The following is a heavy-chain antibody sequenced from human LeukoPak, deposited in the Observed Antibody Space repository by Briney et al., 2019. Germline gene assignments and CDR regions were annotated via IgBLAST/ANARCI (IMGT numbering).Heavy chain of an antibody. V-gene: IGHV3-7*03. Sequence: GGSLRLSCAASGFTFSSYWMSWVRQAPGKGLEWVANIKQDGSEKYYVDSVKGRFTISRDNAKNSLYLQMNSLRAEDTAVYYCAKSRHVGYFDYWGQGTLVTVSS. CDR2: IKQDGSEK. CDR3: AKSRHVGYFDY. CDR1: GFTFSSYW. J-gene: IGHJ4*02.